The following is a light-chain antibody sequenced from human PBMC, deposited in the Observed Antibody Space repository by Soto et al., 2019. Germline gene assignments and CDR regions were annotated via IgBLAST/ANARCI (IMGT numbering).Light chain of an antibody. V-gene: IGLV2-14*01. CDR2: DVS. Sequence: QYALTQPASVSGSPGQSITISCTGTSSDVGGYNYVSWYQQHPGKAPKLMIYDVSNRPSGVSNRCSGSKSGNTASLTISGLQAEDEADYYCSSYTTSGSLVFGGGTKLTVL. CDR3: SSYTTSGSLV. CDR1: SSDVGGYNY. J-gene: IGLJ2*01.